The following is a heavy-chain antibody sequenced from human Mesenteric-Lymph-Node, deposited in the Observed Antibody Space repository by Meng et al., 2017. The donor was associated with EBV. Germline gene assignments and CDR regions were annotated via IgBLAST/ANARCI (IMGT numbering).Heavy chain of an antibody. CDR1: GFTVSSNY. CDR2: IYSGGST. Sequence: EVQLVESGGGLIQPGGSLRLSCAASGFTVSSNYMSWVRQAPGKGLEWVSVIYSGGSTYYADSVKGRFTISRDNSHNTLYLQMNSLRAEDTAVYFCATVVGGSTYFDHWGQGTLVTVSS. CDR3: ATVVGGSTYFDH. D-gene: IGHD1-26*01. J-gene: IGHJ4*02. V-gene: IGHV3-53*01.